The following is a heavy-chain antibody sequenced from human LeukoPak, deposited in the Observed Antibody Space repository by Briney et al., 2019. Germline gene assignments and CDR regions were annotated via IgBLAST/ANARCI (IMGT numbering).Heavy chain of an antibody. D-gene: IGHD6-6*01. CDR1: GGSVSNYY. J-gene: IGHJ4*02. Sequence: SEALSLTCSVSGGSVSNYYWSWIRQPPGQGLEWIGYVYYTGSTNYNPSLKSRVTMFEDKSKNQFSLRLYSVTVADTAVYYCARHFAYSSSSYFDYWGQGSLVTVSS. V-gene: IGHV4-59*08. CDR3: ARHFAYSSSSYFDY. CDR2: VYYTGST.